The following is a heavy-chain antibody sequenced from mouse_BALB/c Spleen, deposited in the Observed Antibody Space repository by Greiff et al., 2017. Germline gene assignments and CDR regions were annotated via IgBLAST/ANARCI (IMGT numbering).Heavy chain of an antibody. J-gene: IGHJ1*01. D-gene: IGHD1-1*01. CDR1: GFSLTSYG. CDR2: IWAGGST. CDR3: ARDRGDGSSYWYFDV. V-gene: IGHV2-9*02. Sequence: QVQLKESGPGLVAPSQSLSITCTVSGFSLTSYGVHWVRQPPGKGLEWLGVIWAGGSTNYNSALMSRLSISKDNSKSQVFLKMNSLQTDDTAMYYCARDRGDGSSYWYFDVGGAGTTVTVSS.